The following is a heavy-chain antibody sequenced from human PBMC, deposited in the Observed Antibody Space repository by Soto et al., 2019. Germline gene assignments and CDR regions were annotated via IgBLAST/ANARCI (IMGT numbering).Heavy chain of an antibody. CDR3: AREVATVVGWFDP. Sequence: QVQLVQSGAEVKKPGASVKVSCKASGYTFTSYAMHWVRQAPGQRLEWMGWINAGNGNTKYSQKFQGRVTITRDTSASTDYMELSSLRSEDTAVYYCAREVATVVGWFDPWGQGTLVTVSS. J-gene: IGHJ5*02. D-gene: IGHD5-12*01. CDR2: INAGNGNT. V-gene: IGHV1-3*01. CDR1: GYTFTSYA.